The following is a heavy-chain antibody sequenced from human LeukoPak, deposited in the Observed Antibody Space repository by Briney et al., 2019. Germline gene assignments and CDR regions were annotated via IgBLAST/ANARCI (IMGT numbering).Heavy chain of an antibody. D-gene: IGHD2-2*01. J-gene: IGHJ4*02. Sequence: GGSLRLSCAASGFTFSSYSMNWVRQAPGKGLEWVSYISSSSSTIYYADSVKGRFTISRDNAKNSLYLQMNSLRAEDTAVCYCAGSIVVVPAAMSEFDYWGQGTLVTVSS. CDR2: ISSSSSTI. CDR3: AGSIVVVPAAMSEFDY. V-gene: IGHV3-48*04. CDR1: GFTFSSYS.